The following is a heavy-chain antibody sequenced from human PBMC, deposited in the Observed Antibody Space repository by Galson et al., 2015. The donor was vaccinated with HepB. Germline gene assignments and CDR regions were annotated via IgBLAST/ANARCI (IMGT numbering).Heavy chain of an antibody. V-gene: IGHV3-53*01. CDR1: GFPVSSYY. CDR3: ARQAITGTDSFDI. Sequence: SLRLSCAASGFPVSSYYMSWVRQAPGKGLEWVSLIYSGGSTNNADSVKGRFPLSRESSQKQLYLKMNSLRAEDTAVYYCARQAITGTDSFDIWGRGTVVTVSS. D-gene: IGHD1-20*01. CDR2: IYSGGST. J-gene: IGHJ3*02.